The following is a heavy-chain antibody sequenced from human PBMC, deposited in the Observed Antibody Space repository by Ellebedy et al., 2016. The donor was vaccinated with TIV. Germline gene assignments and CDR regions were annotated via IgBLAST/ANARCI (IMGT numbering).Heavy chain of an antibody. CDR3: ARDTYYYDSSGNDP. Sequence: GESLKISCAASGFTFNDYYMSWIRQAPGKGPEFVSYISGTTFDTNYADTVKGRFTISRDNAKNSLYLQMNSLRDEDTAVYYCARDTYYYDSSGNDPWGQGTLVTVSS. CDR1: GFTFNDYY. V-gene: IGHV3-11*06. J-gene: IGHJ5*02. CDR2: ISGTTFDT. D-gene: IGHD3-22*01.